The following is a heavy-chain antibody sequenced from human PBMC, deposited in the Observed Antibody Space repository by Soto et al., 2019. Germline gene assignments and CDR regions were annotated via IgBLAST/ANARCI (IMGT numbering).Heavy chain of an antibody. CDR3: ARQAARNYIDS. V-gene: IGHV3-11*01. D-gene: IGHD6-6*01. CDR2: IDSRGRTL. Sequence: PGGSLRLSCAASGFTFTDYSMSWIRQAPGKGLEWLAFIDSRGRTLSYADSVKGRFTISRDNAKNSLYLQMHSLRADDTAAYYCARQAARNYIDSWGQGDVVTVSS. CDR1: GFTFTDYS. J-gene: IGHJ4*02.